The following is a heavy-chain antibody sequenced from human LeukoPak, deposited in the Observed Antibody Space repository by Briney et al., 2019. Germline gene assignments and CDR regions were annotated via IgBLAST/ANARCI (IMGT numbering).Heavy chain of an antibody. J-gene: IGHJ6*02. V-gene: IGHV3-30-3*01. CDR2: ISYDGSNK. Sequence: GGSLRLSCAASGFTFSSYAMHWVRQAPGKGLEWVAVISYDGSNKYYADSVKGRFTISRDNSKNTLYLQMNSLRAEDTAVYYCARDDGQHYGLDVWGQGTTVTVSS. CDR1: GFTFSSYA. CDR3: ARDDGQHYGLDV.